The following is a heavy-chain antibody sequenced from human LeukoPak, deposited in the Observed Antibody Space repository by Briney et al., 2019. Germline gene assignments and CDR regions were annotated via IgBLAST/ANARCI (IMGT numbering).Heavy chain of an antibody. J-gene: IGHJ4*02. CDR1: GFTVCSNY. CDR3: ARALVRGGKIDY. D-gene: IGHD3-10*01. CDR2: IYSGGST. Sequence: GGSLRLSCAASGFTVCSNYMSWVRQAPGKGLECVSLIYSGGSTYYADSVKGRCTISRDNSKNTLYLQMNSLRAEDTAVYYCARALVRGGKIDYWGQGTLVTVSS. V-gene: IGHV3-66*01.